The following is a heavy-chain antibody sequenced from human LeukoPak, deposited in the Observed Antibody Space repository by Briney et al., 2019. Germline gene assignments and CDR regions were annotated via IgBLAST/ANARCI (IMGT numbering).Heavy chain of an antibody. CDR1: GFIFDDYA. V-gene: IGHV3-9*03. CDR3: AKGSIAAAGTRGWFDP. D-gene: IGHD6-13*01. Sequence: PGRSLRLSCAASGFIFDDYAMHWVRQAPGKGLEWVSGISWNSASIGYADSVKGRFTISRDNAKNSLYLQMNSLRAEDMALYYCAKGSIAAAGTRGWFDPWGQGTLVTVSS. J-gene: IGHJ5*02. CDR2: ISWNSASI.